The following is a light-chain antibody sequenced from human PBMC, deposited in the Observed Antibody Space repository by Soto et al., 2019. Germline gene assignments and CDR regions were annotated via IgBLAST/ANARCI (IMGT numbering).Light chain of an antibody. V-gene: IGKV1-9*01. Sequence: IHMTHSTSSLSASVGDRVTITCLASQGIGNYLAWYQQTPGKAPKLLIYAASTLQSGVPSRFSGSGSGTEFTLTISSLQPEDFATYYCQQLNSYPPFGQGTRLEIK. CDR2: AAS. J-gene: IGKJ5*01. CDR1: QGIGNY. CDR3: QQLNSYPP.